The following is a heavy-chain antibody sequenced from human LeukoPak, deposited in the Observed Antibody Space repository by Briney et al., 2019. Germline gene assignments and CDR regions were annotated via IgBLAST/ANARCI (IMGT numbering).Heavy chain of an antibody. D-gene: IGHD3-22*01. V-gene: IGHV4-59*08. CDR1: GGSISSYY. J-gene: IGHJ4*02. Sequence: PSETLSLTCTVSGGSISSYYWSWIRQPPGKGLEWIGYIYYSGSTNYNPSLKSRVTISVDTSKNQFSLKLSSVTAADTAVYYCAKSARGYYDSSGYYGTYYFDYWGQGTLVTVSS. CDR2: IYYSGST. CDR3: AKSARGYYDSSGYYGTYYFDY.